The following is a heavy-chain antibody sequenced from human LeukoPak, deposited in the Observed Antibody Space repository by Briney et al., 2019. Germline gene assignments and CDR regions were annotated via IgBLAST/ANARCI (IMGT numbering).Heavy chain of an antibody. V-gene: IGHV3-20*01. J-gene: IGHJ6*03. Sequence: GGSLRLSCAVSGFTFDDYGMSWVRQAPGKGLEWVSGINWNGGSTGYADSVKGRFTTSRDNAKNSLYLQMNSLRAEDTALYHCARGGPYSSSPGYYYYMDVWGKGTTVTVSS. CDR1: GFTFDDYG. CDR2: INWNGGST. D-gene: IGHD6-6*01. CDR3: ARGGPYSSSPGYYYYMDV.